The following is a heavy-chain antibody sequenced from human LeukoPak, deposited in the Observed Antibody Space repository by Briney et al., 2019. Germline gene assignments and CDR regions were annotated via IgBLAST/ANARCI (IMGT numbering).Heavy chain of an antibody. CDR1: GFAFGSEA. CDR2: ISPGGGTT. D-gene: IGHD2-15*01. Sequence: GGSLRLSCAVSGFAFGSEAMSWVRQSPARGLEWVASISPGGGTTYYADYVKGRFTMSRDNSNNTLYVQMNSLRAEDTALYYCAKVHDPGYCSGGSCYSGDYWGQGTLVTVSS. CDR3: AKVHDPGYCSGGSCYSGDY. J-gene: IGHJ4*02. V-gene: IGHV3-23*01.